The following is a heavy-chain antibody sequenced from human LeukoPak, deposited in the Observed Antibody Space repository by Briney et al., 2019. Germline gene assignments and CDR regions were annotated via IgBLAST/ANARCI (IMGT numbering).Heavy chain of an antibody. CDR2: IYPGDSDT. CDR1: GYSFTSYW. CDR3: ARPAVTTSFYFDY. V-gene: IGHV5-51*01. Sequence: GESLKISCKGSGYSFTSYWIGWVRQMPGKGLEWMGIIYPGDSDTRYSPSFQGQVTISADKSISTAYLQWSSLKASDTAVYYCARPAVTTSFYFDYWGQGTLVTVSS. D-gene: IGHD4-11*01. J-gene: IGHJ4*02.